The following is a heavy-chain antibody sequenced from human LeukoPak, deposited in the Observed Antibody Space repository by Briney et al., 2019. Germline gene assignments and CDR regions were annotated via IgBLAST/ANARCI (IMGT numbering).Heavy chain of an antibody. CDR1: GYTFTGYY. Sequence: GASVKVSCKASGYTFTGYYMHWVRQAPGQGLEWMGWINPNSGGTNYAQKFQGRVTMTRDTSISTAYMELSRLRSDDTAVYYCARGDTMVTRHFDYWGQGTLVTVSS. J-gene: IGHJ4*02. V-gene: IGHV1-2*02. CDR2: INPNSGGT. D-gene: IGHD4-23*01. CDR3: ARGDTMVTRHFDY.